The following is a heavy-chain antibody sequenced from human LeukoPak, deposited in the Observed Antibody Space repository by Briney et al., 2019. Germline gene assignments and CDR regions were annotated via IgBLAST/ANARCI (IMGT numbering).Heavy chain of an antibody. CDR1: GFTFSSYS. J-gene: IGHJ5*02. CDR3: ASTTVVIAASWFDP. D-gene: IGHD2-15*01. CDR2: ISSSSSYI. V-gene: IGHV3-21*01. Sequence: GGSLRLSCAASGFTFSSYSMTWVRQAPGKGLEWVSSISSSSSYIYYADSVKGRFTISRDNAKNSLYLQMNSLRAEDTAVYYCASTTVVIAASWFDPWGQGTLVTVSS.